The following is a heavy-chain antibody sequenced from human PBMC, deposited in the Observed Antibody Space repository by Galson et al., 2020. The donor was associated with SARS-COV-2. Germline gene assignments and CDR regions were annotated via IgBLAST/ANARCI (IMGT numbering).Heavy chain of an antibody. D-gene: IGHD6-19*01. CDR2: IYHGGNT. CDR3: ARRVSVAGDWYFDL. CDR1: GGFINNNNW. J-gene: IGHJ2*01. V-gene: IGHV4-4*02. Sequence: SETLSLTCAVSGGFINNNNWWSWVRQPPGKGLEWVGEIYHGGNTNYNPSLKSRVTISLDKSKSQFSLKLRSVTAADTALYFCARRVSVAGDWYFDLWGRGTLVTVSS.